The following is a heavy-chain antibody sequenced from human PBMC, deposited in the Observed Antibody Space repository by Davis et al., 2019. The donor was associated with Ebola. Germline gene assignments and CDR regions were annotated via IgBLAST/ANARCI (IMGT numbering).Heavy chain of an antibody. V-gene: IGHV1-69*13. CDR1: GGTFSSYA. CDR3: ARDPRNYDFWSGYYIFRGGMDV. Sequence: SVKVSCKASGGTFSSYAISWVRQAPGQGLEWMGGIIPIFGTANYAQKFQGRVTITADESTSTAYMELSSLRSEDTAVYYCARDPRNYDFWSGYYIFRGGMDVWGQGTTVTVSS. CDR2: IIPIFGTA. J-gene: IGHJ6*02. D-gene: IGHD3-3*01.